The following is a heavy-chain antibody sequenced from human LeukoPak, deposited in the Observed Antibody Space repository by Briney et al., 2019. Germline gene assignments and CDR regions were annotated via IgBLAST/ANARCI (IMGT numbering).Heavy chain of an antibody. Sequence: PGGSLRLFCAASGFTFSSYAMSWVRQAPGKGLEWVSAISGSGGSTYYADSVKGRFTISRDNSKNTLYLQMNSLRAEDTAVYYCATSTVTTPSYYYYGMDVWGQGPRSPSP. D-gene: IGHD4-17*01. V-gene: IGHV3-23*01. CDR3: ATSTVTTPSYYYYGMDV. CDR1: GFTFSSYA. J-gene: IGHJ6*02. CDR2: ISGSGGST.